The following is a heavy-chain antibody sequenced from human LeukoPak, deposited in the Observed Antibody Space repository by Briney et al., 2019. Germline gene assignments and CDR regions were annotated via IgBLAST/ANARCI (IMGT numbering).Heavy chain of an antibody. D-gene: IGHD2-15*01. CDR1: GFTFDDYG. CDR2: ISGSGGST. V-gene: IGHV3-23*01. CDR3: AKDNVVVVVAATGAFDY. Sequence: GGSLRLSCAASGFTFDDYGMSWVRQAPGKGLEWVSAISGSGGSTYYADSVKGRFTISRDNSKNTLYLQMNSLRAEDTAVYYCAKDNVVVVVAATGAFDYWGQGTLVTVSS. J-gene: IGHJ4*02.